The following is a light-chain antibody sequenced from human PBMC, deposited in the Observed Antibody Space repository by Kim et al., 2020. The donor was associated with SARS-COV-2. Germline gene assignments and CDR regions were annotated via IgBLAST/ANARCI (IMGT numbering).Light chain of an antibody. CDR2: DAS. CDR3: QQRSNWLT. Sequence: LSLSPGESATLSCRARQGVSSYLAWYQPKPGQAPRLLIYDASNRATGIPARFSGSGSGTDFTLTISSLEPEDFAVYYCQQRSNWLTFGGGTKVEI. J-gene: IGKJ4*01. V-gene: IGKV3-11*01. CDR1: QGVSSY.